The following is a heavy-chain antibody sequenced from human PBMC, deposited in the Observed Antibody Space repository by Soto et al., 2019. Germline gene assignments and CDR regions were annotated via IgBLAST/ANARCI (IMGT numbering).Heavy chain of an antibody. CDR1: GCSISSYY. D-gene: IGHD5-12*01. Sequence: SETLSLTCPFSGCSISSYYWSWIRQPPGKGLEWIGYIYYSGSTNYNPSLKSRVTISVDTSKNQFSLKLSSVTAADTAVYYCAREIDGYNSYYFDYWGQGTLVTVSS. CDR3: AREIDGYNSYYFDY. J-gene: IGHJ4*02. CDR2: IYYSGST. V-gene: IGHV4-59*01.